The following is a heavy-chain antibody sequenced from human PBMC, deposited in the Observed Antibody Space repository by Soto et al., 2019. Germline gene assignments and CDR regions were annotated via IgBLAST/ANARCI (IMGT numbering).Heavy chain of an antibody. J-gene: IGHJ6*02. Sequence: ASVKVSCKASGFTFTSSAVQWVRQARGQGLEWMGWISGYNGNTKYAEKFQGRVTMTTDTSTSTAHMELRSLRSDDTAVYYCAREGQAPYYYYGMDVWGQGTAVTVSS. CDR2: ISGYNGNT. CDR3: AREGQAPYYYYGMDV. V-gene: IGHV1-18*01. CDR1: GFTFTSSA.